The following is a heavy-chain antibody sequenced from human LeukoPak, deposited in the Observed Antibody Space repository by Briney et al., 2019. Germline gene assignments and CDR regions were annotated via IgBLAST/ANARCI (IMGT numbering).Heavy chain of an antibody. V-gene: IGHV3-7*01. CDR3: AREAY. CDR1: GFTFSNYW. CDR2: IKQDGSEK. Sequence: GSLRLSCAASGFTFSNYWMSWVRQAPGKGLEWVANIKQDGSEKSYVGSVKGRFTISRDNAKNSLYLQMNSLSAEDTAVYYCAREAYWGQGTLVTVSS. J-gene: IGHJ4*02.